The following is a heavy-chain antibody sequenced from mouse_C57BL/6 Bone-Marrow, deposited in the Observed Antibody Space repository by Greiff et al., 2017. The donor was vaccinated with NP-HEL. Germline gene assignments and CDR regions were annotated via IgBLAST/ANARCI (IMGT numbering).Heavy chain of an antibody. D-gene: IGHD1-1*01. CDR1: GYAFTNYL. J-gene: IGHJ3*01. V-gene: IGHV1-54*01. CDR2: INPGSGGT. CDR3: ATGSSAWFAY. Sequence: VQVVESGAELVRPGTSVKVSCKASGYAFTNYLIEWVKQRPGQGLEWIGVINPGSGGTNYNEKFKGKATLTADKSSSTAYMQLSSLTSEDSAVYFCATGSSAWFAYWGQGTLVTVSA.